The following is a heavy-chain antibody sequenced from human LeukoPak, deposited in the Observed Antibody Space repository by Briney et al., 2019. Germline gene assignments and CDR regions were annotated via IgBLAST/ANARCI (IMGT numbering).Heavy chain of an antibody. V-gene: IGHV3-7*05. Sequence: PGGSLTLSCAASGFTFSDYWMRWVRQAPGKGLEWVANMKKVGSENSYVDSVKGRFTISRDNAKNSLYLQMNTLRAEDTALYYCARFYYGSGSYYYYYYGMDVWGQGTTVTVSS. J-gene: IGHJ6*02. CDR1: GFTFSDYW. CDR2: MKKVGSEN. D-gene: IGHD3-10*01. CDR3: ARFYYGSGSYYYYYYGMDV.